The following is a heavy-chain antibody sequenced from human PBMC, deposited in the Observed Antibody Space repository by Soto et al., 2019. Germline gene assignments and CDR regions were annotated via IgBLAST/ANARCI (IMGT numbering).Heavy chain of an antibody. V-gene: IGHV3-23*01. CDR1: AFIFSNYA. J-gene: IGHJ4*02. CDR2: FTSGGST. D-gene: IGHD6-19*01. Sequence: EVQLLESGGDLVQPGGSLRLSCAASAFIFSNYAMTWVRQAPGKGPEWVSTFTSGGSTYYRDTVKGRFTISRDNSKNTLYLQMNSLRAEDTAVYYCARTDKYNSQSSGWANRFDYWGQGTLVTVSS. CDR3: ARTDKYNSQSSGWANRFDY.